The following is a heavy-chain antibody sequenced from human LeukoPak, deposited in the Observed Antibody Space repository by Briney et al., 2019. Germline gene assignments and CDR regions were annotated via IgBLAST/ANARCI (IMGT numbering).Heavy chain of an antibody. V-gene: IGHV5-10-1*01. D-gene: IGHD6-19*01. CDR3: ARQADGAVAVFDY. J-gene: IGHJ4*02. Sequence: GESLKISCKGSGYSFTSYWISWVRQMPGKGLEWMGRIDPSDSYTNYSPSFQGHVTISADKSISTAYLQWSSLKASDTAMYYCARQADGAVAVFDYWGQGTLVTVSS. CDR2: IDPSDSYT. CDR1: GYSFTSYW.